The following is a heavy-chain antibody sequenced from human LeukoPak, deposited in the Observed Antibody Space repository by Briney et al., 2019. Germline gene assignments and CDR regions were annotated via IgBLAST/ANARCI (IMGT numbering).Heavy chain of an antibody. V-gene: IGHV1-8*03. Sequence: ASVKVPCKASGYTFTSYDINWVRQATGQGLEWMGWMNPNSGNTGYAQKYQGRVTITRNTSITTTYMELSSLRSEDTAVYYCARRSAYGSGSYYVDYWGQGTLVTVSS. CDR2: MNPNSGNT. CDR1: GYTFTSYD. CDR3: ARRSAYGSGSYYVDY. D-gene: IGHD3-10*01. J-gene: IGHJ4*02.